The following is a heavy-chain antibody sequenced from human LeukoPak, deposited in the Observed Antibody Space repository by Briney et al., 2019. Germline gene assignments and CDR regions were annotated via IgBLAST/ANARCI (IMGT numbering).Heavy chain of an antibody. CDR1: GFTFGSFS. J-gene: IGHJ4*02. CDR3: AKDVKPHSGRDVDY. V-gene: IGHV3-23*01. Sequence: GGSLRLSCAASGFTFGSFSMNWVRQAPGKGLEWVSAIYPSGDSTYYADSVKGRFTISRDNSRNTLYLQMHSLSAEDTAVYYCAKDVKPHSGRDVDYWGQGTLVTVSS. D-gene: IGHD6-19*01. CDR2: IYPSGDST.